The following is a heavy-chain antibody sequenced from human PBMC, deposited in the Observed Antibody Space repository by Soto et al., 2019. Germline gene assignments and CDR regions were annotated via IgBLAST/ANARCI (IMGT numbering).Heavy chain of an antibody. Sequence: EVQLVESGGGLVQPGGSLRLSCAASGFTVSSNYMSWVRQAPGKGLEWGSVIYSGGTTYYADSVKGRFTISRDNSKNTLYLQMNSLRAEDTAVYYCARDLSSDYGMDVWGHGTTVTVSS. CDR3: ARDLSSDYGMDV. CDR2: IYSGGTT. V-gene: IGHV3-66*01. J-gene: IGHJ6*02. CDR1: GFTVSSNY.